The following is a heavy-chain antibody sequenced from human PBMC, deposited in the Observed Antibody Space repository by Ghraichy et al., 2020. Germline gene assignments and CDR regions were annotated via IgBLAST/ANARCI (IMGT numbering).Heavy chain of an antibody. CDR1: GAPISSTNNY. CDR3: SKEEAQLVIL. Sequence: SETLSLTCTVSGAPISSTNNYWGWVRQPPGKGPEWIGSIFYSGNTYSNPSLKSRVTISIDTSKNQFSLKMRSVSAADTAVYYCSKEEAQLVILWGQGTLVTVSS. D-gene: IGHD1-1*01. CDR2: IFYSGNT. V-gene: IGHV4-39*07. J-gene: IGHJ4*02.